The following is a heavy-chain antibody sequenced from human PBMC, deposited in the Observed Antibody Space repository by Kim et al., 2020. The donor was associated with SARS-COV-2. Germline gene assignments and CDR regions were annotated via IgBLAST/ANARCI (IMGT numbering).Heavy chain of an antibody. D-gene: IGHD6-19*01. V-gene: IGHV4-4*02. CDR2: IYHSGST. CDR3: ARGGGWTGPYYYYYGMDV. Sequence: SETLSLTCAVSGGSISSSNWWSWVRQPPGKGLEWIGEIYHSGSTNYNPSLKSRVTISVDKSKNQFSLKLSSVTAADTAVYYCARGGGWTGPYYYYYGMDVWGQGTTVTVSS. CDR1: GGSISSSNW. J-gene: IGHJ6*02.